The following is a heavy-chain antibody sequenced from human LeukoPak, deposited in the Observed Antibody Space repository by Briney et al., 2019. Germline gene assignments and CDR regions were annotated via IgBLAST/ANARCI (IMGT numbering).Heavy chain of an antibody. CDR3: ARAPPYCSGGSCYGGIDY. CDR1: GFTFSTYE. V-gene: IGHV3-48*03. Sequence: GGSLRLSCTASGFTFSTYEMNWVRQAPGKGLEWVSYISSSGSTIYYADSAKGRFTISRDNAKNSLYLQMNSLRAEDTAVYYCARAPPYCSGGSCYGGIDYWGQGTLVTVSS. J-gene: IGHJ4*02. D-gene: IGHD2-15*01. CDR2: ISSSGSTI.